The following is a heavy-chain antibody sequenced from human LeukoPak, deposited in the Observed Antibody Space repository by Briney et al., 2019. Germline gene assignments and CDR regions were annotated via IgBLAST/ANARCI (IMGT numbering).Heavy chain of an antibody. J-gene: IGHJ3*02. CDR1: GFTFSDSY. V-gene: IGHV3-11*06. D-gene: IGHD2-15*01. CDR2: ISSGSTYM. CDR3: ARGYSRAAFDI. Sequence: GGSLRLSCAASGFTFSDSYMSWIRQAPGKGLEWVSSISSGSTYMYYADSVKGRFTVSRDNGKNSLLLQMNSLRAEDTALYYCARGYSRAAFDIWGQGTVVAVSS.